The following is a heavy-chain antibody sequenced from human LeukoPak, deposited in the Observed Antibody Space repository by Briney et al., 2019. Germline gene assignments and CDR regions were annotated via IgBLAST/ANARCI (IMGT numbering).Heavy chain of an antibody. V-gene: IGHV4-39*07. Sequence: TSSETLSLTCTVSGGSISSGGYYWTWIRQPPGKGLEWVGEINHSGGTNYNPSLKSRVTMSVDTSKNQFSLKLSSVTAADTAVYYCARGAYSSSWFFDYWGQGTLVTVSS. D-gene: IGHD6-13*01. CDR1: GGSISSGGYY. J-gene: IGHJ4*02. CDR3: ARGAYSSSWFFDY. CDR2: INHSGGT.